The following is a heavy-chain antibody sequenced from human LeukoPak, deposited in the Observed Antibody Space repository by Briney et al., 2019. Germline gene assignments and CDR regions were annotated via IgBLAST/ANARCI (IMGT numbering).Heavy chain of an antibody. CDR3: ARGGCSSTSCYTGWYFDL. J-gene: IGHJ2*01. Sequence: GGSLRLSCAASGFTFSSYSMNWVRQAPGKGLEWVSSISSSSSYIYYADSVKGRFTISRDNAKNSLYLQMNSLRAEDTAVYYCARGGCSSTSCYTGWYFDLWGRGTLVTVSS. V-gene: IGHV3-21*01. CDR1: GFTFSSYS. D-gene: IGHD2-2*02. CDR2: ISSSSSYI.